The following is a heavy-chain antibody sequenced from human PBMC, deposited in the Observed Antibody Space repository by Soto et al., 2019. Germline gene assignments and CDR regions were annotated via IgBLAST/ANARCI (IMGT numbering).Heavy chain of an antibody. CDR2: INHSGST. D-gene: IGHD6-6*01. CDR1: GGSFSGYY. V-gene: IGHV4-34*01. CDR3: ARGRGPSSIAARRYNWFDP. Sequence: PSETLSLTCAVYGGSFSGYYWSWIRQPPGKGLEWIGEINHSGSTNYNPSLKSRVTISVDTSKNQFSLKLSSVTAADTAVYYCARGRGPSSIAARRYNWFDPWGQGTLVTVS. J-gene: IGHJ5*02.